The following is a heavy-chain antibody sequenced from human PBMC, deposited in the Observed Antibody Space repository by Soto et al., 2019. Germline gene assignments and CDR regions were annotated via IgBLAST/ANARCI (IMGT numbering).Heavy chain of an antibody. CDR1: GFTVSSNY. J-gene: IGHJ4*02. CDR3: ARGMVRGVSAFAY. V-gene: IGHV3-53*04. Sequence: EVQLVESGGGLVQPGGSLRLSCAASGFTVSSNYMSWVRQAPGKGLEWVSVIYSDGSTYYADSVKGRFTISRHNSKNTLYLQMNSLRAEDTAVYYCARGMVRGVSAFAYWGQGTLVTVSS. D-gene: IGHD3-10*01. CDR2: IYSDGST.